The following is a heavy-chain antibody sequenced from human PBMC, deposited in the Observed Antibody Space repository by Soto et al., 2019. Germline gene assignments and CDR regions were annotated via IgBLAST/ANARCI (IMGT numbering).Heavy chain of an antibody. J-gene: IGHJ5*02. D-gene: IGHD2-15*01. Sequence: PGGSLRLSCVVSGFTVSSNYMSWVRQAPGKGLEWVSTVYSDGSTFYADSVKGRFIISKDNSKNTLFLQMNTLRAEDTAVYYCACAREGACSGGSCYSPDNWFDPWGQGTLVTVSS. CDR1: GFTVSSNY. CDR2: VYSDGST. CDR3: ACAREGACSGGSCYSPDNWFDP. V-gene: IGHV3-66*01.